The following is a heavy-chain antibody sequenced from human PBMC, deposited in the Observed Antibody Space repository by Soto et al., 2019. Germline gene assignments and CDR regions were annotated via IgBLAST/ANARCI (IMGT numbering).Heavy chain of an antibody. V-gene: IGHV1-2*04. J-gene: IGHJ5*02. CDR2: INPNSGGT. CDR3: AREKSAYEILTGYSQPGWFDP. CDR1: GYTFTGYY. D-gene: IGHD3-9*01. Sequence: ASLKVSCKASGYTFTGYYMHWVRQAPGQGLEWMGWINPNSGGTNYAQKFQGWVTMTRDTSISTAYMELSRLGSDDTAVYYCAREKSAYEILTGYSQPGWFDPWGQGTLVTVSS.